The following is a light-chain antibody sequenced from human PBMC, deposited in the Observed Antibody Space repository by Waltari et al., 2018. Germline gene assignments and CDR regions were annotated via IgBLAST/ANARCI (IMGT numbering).Light chain of an antibody. CDR2: KAS. CDR1: QSISSW. J-gene: IGKJ4*01. CDR3: QQYDDYPLT. Sequence: DIQMTQSPSTLSASVGDRVTITCRASQSISSWLAWYQQKPGRAPKLLIYKASSLQSGVPSRFSGSGSATEFTLTISRLQTDDFATYYCQQYDDYPLTFGGGTKVEIK. V-gene: IGKV1-5*03.